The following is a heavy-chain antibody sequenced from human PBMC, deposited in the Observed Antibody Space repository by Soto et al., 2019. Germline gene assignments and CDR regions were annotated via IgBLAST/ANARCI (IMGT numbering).Heavy chain of an antibody. CDR1: SGSISSSSSY. D-gene: IGHD4-17*01. J-gene: IGHJ4*02. CDR2: IYYSGNT. V-gene: IGHV4-39*01. Sequence: QLQLQESGPGLVKPSETLSLTCTVSSGSISSSSSYWGWIRQPPGKGLEWIGSIYYSGNTYYNPSSKGRGTRSIDPSTTQFSLKVNILTTADTAVYYSGAQYYGAKGYYFETWGQGTLVTVSS. CDR3: GAQYYGAKGYYFET.